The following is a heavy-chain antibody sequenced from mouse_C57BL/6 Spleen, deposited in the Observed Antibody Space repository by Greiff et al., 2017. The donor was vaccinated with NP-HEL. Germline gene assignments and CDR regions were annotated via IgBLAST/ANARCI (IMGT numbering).Heavy chain of an antibody. D-gene: IGHD4-1*01. CDR1: GFTFSDYG. Sequence: EVKLMESGGGLVKPGGSLKLSCAASGFTFSDYGMHWVRQAPEKGLEWVAYISSGSSTIYYADTVKGRFTISRDNAKNTLFLQMTSLRSEDTDMYYCANELGRGYFDYWGQGTTLTVSS. CDR2: ISSGSSTI. V-gene: IGHV5-17*01. CDR3: ANELGRGYFDY. J-gene: IGHJ2*01.